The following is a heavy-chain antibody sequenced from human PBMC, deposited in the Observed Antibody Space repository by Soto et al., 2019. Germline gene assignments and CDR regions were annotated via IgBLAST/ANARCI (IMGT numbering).Heavy chain of an antibody. CDR3: AKSHYDFWSAKSEIDK. D-gene: IGHD3-3*01. J-gene: IGHJ4*02. Sequence: VHLVESGGGVVQPGRSLRLSCAASGFTFGSSGLHWVRQAPGKGLEWVAVISYDGSANDYADSVKGRFTISRDNSKNTLYLQMNSLRAEDTAVYYCAKSHYDFWSAKSEIDKWGQGPLVTVSS. V-gene: IGHV3-30*18. CDR2: ISYDGSAN. CDR1: GFTFGSSG.